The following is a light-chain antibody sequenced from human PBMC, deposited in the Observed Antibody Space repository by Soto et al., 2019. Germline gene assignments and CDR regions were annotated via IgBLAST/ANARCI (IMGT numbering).Light chain of an antibody. J-gene: IGLJ2*01. CDR3: QSYDSTVSGSKV. CDR1: SSNIGAGLD. Sequence: QSVLTQPPSVSGAPGQRVTISCTGNSSNIGAGLDVHWYQHLPGTVPKLLIYGTSNRPSGVPDRFSGSKSGTSASLAITGLQAEDEGDYYCQSYDSTVSGSKVFGGGTQLTVL. V-gene: IGLV1-40*01. CDR2: GTS.